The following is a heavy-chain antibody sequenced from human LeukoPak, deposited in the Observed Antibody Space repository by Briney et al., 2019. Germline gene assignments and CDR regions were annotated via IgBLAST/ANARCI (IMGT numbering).Heavy chain of an antibody. V-gene: IGHV3-30*18. CDR2: ISDDGSDK. J-gene: IGHJ6*02. D-gene: IGHD5-12*01. CDR1: GFTFSSYA. Sequence: PGGSLRLSCAASGFTFSSYAMSWVRQAPGKGLEWVAVISDDGSDKKYADSVKGRFAISRDNSKNTVSLQMNSLRLEDTAVYYCAKDWVPSASHWVARRGLDVWGQGTTVTVSS. CDR3: AKDWVPSASHWVARRGLDV.